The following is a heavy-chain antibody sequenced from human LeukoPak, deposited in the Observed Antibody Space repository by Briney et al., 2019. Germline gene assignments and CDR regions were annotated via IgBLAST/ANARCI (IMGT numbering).Heavy chain of an antibody. D-gene: IGHD3-3*01. Sequence: GGSLRLSCAASGFSFSSYAMSWVRQAPGKGLEWVSGISGSGGSTYYADSVKGRFTISRDNSKNTLYLQMNSLRAGDTAVYYCAKDLDYDFWSGYYAALDYWGQGTLVTVSS. CDR3: AKDLDYDFWSGYYAALDY. J-gene: IGHJ4*02. V-gene: IGHV3-23*01. CDR1: GFSFSSYA. CDR2: ISGSGGST.